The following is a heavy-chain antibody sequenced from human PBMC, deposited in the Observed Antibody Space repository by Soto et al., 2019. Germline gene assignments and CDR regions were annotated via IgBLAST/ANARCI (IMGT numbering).Heavy chain of an antibody. J-gene: IGHJ2*01. D-gene: IGHD7-27*01. CDR2: IYHRGST. CDR1: GPSISRGGYS. V-gene: IGHV4-30-2*01. CDR3: ARGTGWTHWYFDL. Sequence: TMSLTCAVSGPSISRGGYSWCWILQPPGKGLEWIGYIYHRGSTYYNPSLKSRVTISVDRSKNQFSLKLSSVTAADTAVYYCARGTGWTHWYFDLWGRGTLVTVSS.